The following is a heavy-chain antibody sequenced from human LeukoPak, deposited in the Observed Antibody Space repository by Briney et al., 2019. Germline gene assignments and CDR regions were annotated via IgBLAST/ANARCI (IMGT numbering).Heavy chain of an antibody. CDR2: IYTSGST. CDR1: GGSISSYY. Sequence: SETLSLTCTVSGGSISSYYWSWIRQPAGKGLEGIGRIYTSGSTDYNPSLKSRVAMSVDTSKNQFSLKLNSMTAADTAVYYCARGPPPDFDCWGQGTLVTVSS. J-gene: IGHJ4*02. V-gene: IGHV4-4*07. CDR3: ARGPPPDFDC.